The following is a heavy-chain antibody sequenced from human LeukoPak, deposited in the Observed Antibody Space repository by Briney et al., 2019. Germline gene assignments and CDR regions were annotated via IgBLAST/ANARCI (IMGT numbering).Heavy chain of an antibody. CDR2: IIPIFGTT. CDR1: GGTFSNYA. Sequence: SVKVSCKASGGTFSNYAISWVRQAPGQGLEWMGRIIPIFGTTNYAQKFQGRVTITTDESASTAYMELSSLRSEDTAVYYCARGGEANYYDTSGYYLYYYWGQGTLVTVSS. V-gene: IGHV1-69*05. CDR3: ARGGEANYYDTSGYYLYYY. J-gene: IGHJ4*02. D-gene: IGHD3-22*01.